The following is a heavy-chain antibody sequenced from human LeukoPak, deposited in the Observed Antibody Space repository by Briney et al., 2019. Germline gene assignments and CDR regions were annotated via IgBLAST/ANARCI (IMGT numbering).Heavy chain of an antibody. CDR2: ISSNGGST. Sequence: GGSLRLSCAASGFTFSDYGMHWVRQAPGKGLEFVSAISSNGGSTYYANSVKGRFTISRDNSKNTLYLQMGSLRAEDMAIYYCARDALYSSSWYYYYYYMDVWGIGTTVTVSS. J-gene: IGHJ6*03. CDR3: ARDALYSSSWYYYYYYMDV. V-gene: IGHV3-64*01. D-gene: IGHD6-13*01. CDR1: GFTFSDYG.